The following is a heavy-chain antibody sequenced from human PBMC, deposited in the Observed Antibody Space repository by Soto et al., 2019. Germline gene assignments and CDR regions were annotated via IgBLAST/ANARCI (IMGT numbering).Heavy chain of an antibody. V-gene: IGHV4-4*07. CDR3: ARDTDIVVAHNWFDP. J-gene: IGHJ5*02. D-gene: IGHD2-2*01. Sequence: SETLSLTCTVSGGSISSYYWSWIRQPAGKGLEWTGRIYTSGSTNYNPSLKSRVTMSVDTSKNQFSLKLSSVTAADTAVYYCARDTDIVVAHNWFDPWGQGTLVTVSS. CDR1: GGSISSYY. CDR2: IYTSGST.